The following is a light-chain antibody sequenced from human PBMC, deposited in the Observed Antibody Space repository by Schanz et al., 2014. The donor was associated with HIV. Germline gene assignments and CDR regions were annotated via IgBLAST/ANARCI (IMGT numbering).Light chain of an antibody. V-gene: IGKV3-20*01. CDR2: GAS. CDR1: QSVSRDY. CDR3: QYFGNSGGT. J-gene: IGKJ4*01. Sequence: EIVLTQSPGTLSLSPGERATLSCRASQSVSRDYFAWYQQKPGQAPRLLIYGASSRAASIPDRFSGTGSGTDVTLNINRRELEDFAVYFCQYFGNSGGTFGGGTKVEIK.